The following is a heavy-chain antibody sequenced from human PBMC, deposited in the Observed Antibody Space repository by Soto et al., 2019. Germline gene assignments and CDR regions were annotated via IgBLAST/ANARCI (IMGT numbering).Heavy chain of an antibody. CDR1: GGSISSYY. CDR2: IYYSGST. Sequence: SETLSLTCTLSGGSISSYYWSWIRQPPGKGLEWIGYIYYSGSTNYNPSLKSRVTISVDTSKNQFSLKLSSVTAADTAVYYCATTGYCGGDCSPVAFDIWGQGTMVTVSS. V-gene: IGHV4-59*08. J-gene: IGHJ3*02. D-gene: IGHD2-21*01. CDR3: ATTGYCGGDCSPVAFDI.